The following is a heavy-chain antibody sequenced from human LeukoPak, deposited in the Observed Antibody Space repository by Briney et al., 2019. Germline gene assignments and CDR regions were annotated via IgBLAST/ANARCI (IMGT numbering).Heavy chain of an antibody. CDR2: ISAYNGNT. Sequence: GASVKVSCKASGYSFSTYGITWVRQAAGQGREWVGWISAYNGNTNYAQKLQGRVTMTTDTSTNTAYMELRSLRSDDTAVYYCARGSKWEHLDYWGQGTLLTVSS. D-gene: IGHD1-26*01. J-gene: IGHJ4*02. CDR3: ARGSKWEHLDY. V-gene: IGHV1-18*01. CDR1: GYSFSTYG.